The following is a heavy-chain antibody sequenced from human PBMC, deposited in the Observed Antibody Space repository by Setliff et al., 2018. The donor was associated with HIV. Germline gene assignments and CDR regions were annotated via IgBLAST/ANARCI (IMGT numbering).Heavy chain of an antibody. CDR3: VRERRRSPLSSGLDV. CDR2: IYYNGRT. J-gene: IGHJ6*02. CDR1: GGSISSGGYY. Sequence: PSETLSLTCTVSGGSISSGGYYWNWIRQYPVKGLEWIGHIYYNGRTLFNPALGTRLNMSVDTSENQFSLHLNSVTAADTAVYYCVRERRRSPLSSGLDVWGQGTTVTVSS. V-gene: IGHV4-31*03.